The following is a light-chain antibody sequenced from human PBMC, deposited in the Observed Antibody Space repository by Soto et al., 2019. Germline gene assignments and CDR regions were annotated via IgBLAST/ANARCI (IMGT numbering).Light chain of an antibody. V-gene: IGKV3-20*01. CDR1: QRVRSSY. Sequence: EIVLTQAPGTLSLFPGEKTTPTCRASQRVRSSYLAWYQQKPGQAPRPLIYGTSSGATGIPDTFSGRGSGTDFTLTISRLEPEDFAVYYCQQYGSSPITFGPGTRLEIK. CDR2: GTS. CDR3: QQYGSSPIT. J-gene: IGKJ5*01.